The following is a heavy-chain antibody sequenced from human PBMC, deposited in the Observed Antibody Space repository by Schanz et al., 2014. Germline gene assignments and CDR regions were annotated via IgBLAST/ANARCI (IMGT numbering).Heavy chain of an antibody. V-gene: IGHV3-11*06. CDR1: GFVFGDYY. J-gene: IGHJ4*02. CDR3: VRVAFADPRLYRGMDRDIDY. Sequence: VQLVESGGGLVQPVGSLRLSCAASGFVFGDYYMTWIRQAPGKGLEWLSYISDSGTYTNYADSVKGRFTMSRDNAKNSVFLQMNNLRAEDTAVYYCVRVAFADPRLYRGMDRDIDYWGQGTLVTVSS. CDR2: ISDSGTYT. D-gene: IGHD5-18*01.